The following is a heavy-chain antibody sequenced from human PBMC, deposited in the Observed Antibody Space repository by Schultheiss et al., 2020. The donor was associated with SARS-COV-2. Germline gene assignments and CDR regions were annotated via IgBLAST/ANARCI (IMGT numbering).Heavy chain of an antibody. D-gene: IGHD3-10*01. CDR3: ARDSGSGSYYNVGGWFDP. V-gene: IGHV4-4*07. Sequence: SETLSLTCAVYGGSFSGYYWSWIRQPAGKGLEWIGRIYTSGSTNYNPSLKSRVTISVDTSKNQFSLKLSSVTAADTAVYYCARDSGSGSYYNVGGWFDPWGQGTLVTVSS. CDR1: GGSFSGYY. CDR2: IYTSGST. J-gene: IGHJ5*02.